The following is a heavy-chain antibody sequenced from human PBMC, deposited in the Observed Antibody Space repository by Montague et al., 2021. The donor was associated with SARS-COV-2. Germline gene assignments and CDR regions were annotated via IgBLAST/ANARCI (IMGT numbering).Heavy chain of an antibody. Sequence: SETLSLTCTVSGGSIRSYYWSWIRQPPGKGLEWIGYIYYSGSTNXXPSLKSRVTISVDTSKKQFSLKLSSVTAADAAVYYCARAGRVRFLEYGMDVWGQGTTVTVSS. CDR3: ARAGRVRFLEYGMDV. CDR1: GGSIRSYY. CDR2: IYYSGST. J-gene: IGHJ6*02. D-gene: IGHD3-3*01. V-gene: IGHV4-59*01.